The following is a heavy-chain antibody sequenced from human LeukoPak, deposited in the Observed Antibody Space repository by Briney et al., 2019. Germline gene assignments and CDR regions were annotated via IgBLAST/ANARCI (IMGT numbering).Heavy chain of an antibody. CDR1: GFTFSSYS. J-gene: IGHJ4*02. Sequence: PGGSLRLSCAASGFTFSSYSMNWVRQAPGKGLEWVSYISSSSSTIYYADSVKGRFNISRDNAKNSLYLQMNSLRVEDTAVYYCARDRIGGEEYWGQGTLVTVSS. D-gene: IGHD3-16*01. CDR3: ARDRIGGEEY. V-gene: IGHV3-48*04. CDR2: ISSSSSTI.